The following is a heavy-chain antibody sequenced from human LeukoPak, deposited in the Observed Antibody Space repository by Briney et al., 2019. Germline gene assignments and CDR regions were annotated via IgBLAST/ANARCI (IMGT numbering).Heavy chain of an antibody. Sequence: KASETLSLTCTVSGGSISSSSYYWGWIRQPPGKGLEWIGSIYYSGSTYYNPSLKSRVTISVDTSKNQFSLKLSSVTAADTAVYYCARELRDIVAYGIWDYYYYMDVWGKGTTVTVSS. CDR1: GGSISSSSYY. CDR2: IYYSGST. V-gene: IGHV4-39*07. J-gene: IGHJ6*03. D-gene: IGHD5-12*01. CDR3: ARELRDIVAYGIWDYYYYMDV.